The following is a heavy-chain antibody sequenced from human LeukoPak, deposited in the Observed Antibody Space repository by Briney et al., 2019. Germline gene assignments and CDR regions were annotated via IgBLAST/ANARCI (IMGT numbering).Heavy chain of an antibody. V-gene: IGHV3-9*01. D-gene: IGHD5-18*01. Sequence: GGSLRLSCAASGFTFDDYAMHWVRQAPGKGLEWVSGISWNSGSIGYADSVKGRFTISRDNAKNSLNLQMNSLRAEDTALYYCAKDNSGYSYGYGWFDPWGQGTLVTVSS. CDR2: ISWNSGSI. CDR3: AKDNSGYSYGYGWFDP. J-gene: IGHJ5*02. CDR1: GFTFDDYA.